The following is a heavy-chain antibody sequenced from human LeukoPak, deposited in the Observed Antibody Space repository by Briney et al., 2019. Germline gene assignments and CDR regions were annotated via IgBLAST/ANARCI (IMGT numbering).Heavy chain of an antibody. CDR1: GFTFSDYY. Sequence: GGSLRLSCAASGFTFSDYYMTWVRQAPGKGLEWVSYISGSGRTIYYADSVKGRFTISRDNAQNSLYLQMNSLRAEDTAVYYCARDLLWFGELLYGFDYWGQGTLVTVSS. V-gene: IGHV3-11*04. CDR3: ARDLLWFGELLYGFDY. J-gene: IGHJ4*02. D-gene: IGHD3-10*01. CDR2: ISGSGRTI.